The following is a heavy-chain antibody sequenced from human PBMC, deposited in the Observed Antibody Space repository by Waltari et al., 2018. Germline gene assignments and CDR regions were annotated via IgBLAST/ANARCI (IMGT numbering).Heavy chain of an antibody. D-gene: IGHD1-20*01. V-gene: IGHV3-23*01. Sequence: EAQLLDTGGGLIQPAGALLLPCQASGLHILTHAINWVPQAPGKGLEWVSSISVSDATYYADSVKGRFTVSRDYSDNTIHLQMDSLRAEDTAVYFCAKPFYNWDDPLHSWGQGAPVIVSS. CDR1: GLHILTHA. CDR2: ISVSDAT. CDR3: AKPFYNWDDPLHS. J-gene: IGHJ1*01.